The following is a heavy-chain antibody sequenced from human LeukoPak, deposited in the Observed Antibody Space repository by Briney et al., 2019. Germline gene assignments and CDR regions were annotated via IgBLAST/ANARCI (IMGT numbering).Heavy chain of an antibody. D-gene: IGHD3-22*01. V-gene: IGHV3-30*02. CDR1: GFIFSSYG. Sequence: GGSLRLSCAASGFIFSSYGMHWVRQAPGKGLEWVAFIRYDGSNKYYADSVKGRFTISRDNSKNTLHLQMNSLRAEDTAVYYCAKDADFRSDSSGYYLFDYWGQGTLVTVSS. CDR3: AKDADFRSDSSGYYLFDY. CDR2: IRYDGSNK. J-gene: IGHJ4*02.